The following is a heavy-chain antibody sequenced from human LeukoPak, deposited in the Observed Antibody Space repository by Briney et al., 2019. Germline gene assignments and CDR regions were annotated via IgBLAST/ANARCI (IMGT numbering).Heavy chain of an antibody. D-gene: IGHD2-8*01. J-gene: IGHJ4*02. Sequence: SETLSLTCAVSGGSISSGGYSWSWIRQPPGKGLEWIGYIYHSGSTYYNPSLKSRVTISVDRSKNQFSLKLSSVTAADTAVYYCARHTYGVSAYWGQGTLVTVSS. CDR1: GGSISSGGYS. CDR2: IYHSGST. V-gene: IGHV4-30-2*01. CDR3: ARHTYGVSAY.